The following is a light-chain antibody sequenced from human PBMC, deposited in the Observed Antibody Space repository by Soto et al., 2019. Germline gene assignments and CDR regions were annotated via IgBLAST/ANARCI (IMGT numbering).Light chain of an antibody. V-gene: IGKV1-39*01. CDR1: QYIMNS. CDR3: QQSYSTPP. Sequence: DIQLNQSXSSLSASLGDGVNITCHARQYIMNSLNEYQQKTXXASXXXIYSASILQIGVTSRFSGSGSGTDFILTISSLQPEDFATYECQQSYSTPPFGQGTKVDIK. J-gene: IGKJ1*01. CDR2: SAS.